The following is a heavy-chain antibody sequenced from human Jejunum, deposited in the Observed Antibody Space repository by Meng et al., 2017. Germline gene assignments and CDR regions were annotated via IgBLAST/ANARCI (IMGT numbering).Heavy chain of an antibody. CDR2: IIPIFGTA. D-gene: IGHD4-23*01. J-gene: IGHJ4*02. Sequence: QVRLVQSGAYVKKPGSSVKVSCKASGGTFSTYAITWVRQAPGQGLEWMGGIIPIFGTANYAQKFQGRVTITADESTSTAYMEFSSLRSEDTAVYYCARPNSGGNTYYFDYWGQGTLVTVSS. CDR1: GGTFSTYA. V-gene: IGHV1-69*01. CDR3: ARPNSGGNTYYFDY.